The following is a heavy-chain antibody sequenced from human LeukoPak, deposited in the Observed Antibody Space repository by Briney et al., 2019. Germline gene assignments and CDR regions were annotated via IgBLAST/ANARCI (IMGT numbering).Heavy chain of an antibody. Sequence: GGSLRLSCAASGFTFSSYAMSWVRPAPGKGLEWVAVIWYDGSNKYYADSVKGRFTISRDNSKNTLYLQMNSLRAEDTAVYYCARESDYVHYCYMDVWGKGTTVTVSS. CDR1: GFTFSSYA. J-gene: IGHJ6*03. CDR3: ARESDYVHYCYMDV. CDR2: IWYDGSNK. D-gene: IGHD4-17*01. V-gene: IGHV3-33*08.